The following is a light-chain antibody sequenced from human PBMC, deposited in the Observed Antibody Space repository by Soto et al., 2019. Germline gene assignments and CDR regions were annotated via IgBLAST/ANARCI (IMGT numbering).Light chain of an antibody. CDR1: SSDVGHNNH. V-gene: IGLV2-14*01. CDR2: EVS. CDR3: TADTGGSAHFV. J-gene: IGLJ1*01. Sequence: QYELTQPASVSGSPGQSITISCTGTSSDVGHNNHVSWYQQHPGKAPKLIIYEVSNRPSAVSDRFSGSKSGNTASLTISGLQTEDEAHYYCTADTGGSAHFVFGTGTKVTVL.